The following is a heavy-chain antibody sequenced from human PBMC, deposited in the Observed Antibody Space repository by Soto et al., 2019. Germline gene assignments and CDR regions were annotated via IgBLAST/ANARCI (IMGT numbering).Heavy chain of an antibody. D-gene: IGHD6-13*01. CDR1: GGSISSSNW. V-gene: IGHV4-4*02. J-gene: IGHJ4*02. CDR3: ASRGSSWYRLDY. CDR2: IYHSGST. Sequence: QVQLQESGPGLVKPSGTLSLTCAVSGGSISSSNWWSWVRQPPGKGLEWIGEIYHSGSTNYNPSLKTPVPTSADKSKNQFPRTLSSVSAPATAVYYCASRGSSWYRLDYWGQGPLVTVSP.